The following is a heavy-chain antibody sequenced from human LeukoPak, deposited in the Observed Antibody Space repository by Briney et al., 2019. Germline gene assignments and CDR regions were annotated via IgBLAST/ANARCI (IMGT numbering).Heavy chain of an antibody. CDR3: ARGAANFDY. V-gene: IGHV4-59*01. Sequence: XRQPPGKGLEWVGYIYYSGSTNYNPSLKSRVTISVDTSKNQFSLKLSSVTAADTAVYYCARGAANFDYWGQGTLVTVSS. CDR2: IYYSGST. J-gene: IGHJ4*02.